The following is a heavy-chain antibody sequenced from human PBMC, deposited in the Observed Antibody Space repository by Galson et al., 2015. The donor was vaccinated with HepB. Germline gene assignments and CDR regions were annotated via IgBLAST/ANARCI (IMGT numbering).Heavy chain of an antibody. CDR3: ARDLRGGGFAGEKPGFDY. Sequence: SLRLSCAASGFTFSSYSMNWVRQAPGKGLEWVSSISSSSSYIYYADSVKGRFTISRDNAKNSLYLQMNSLRAEDTAVYYCARDLRGGGFAGEKPGFDYWGQGTLVTVSS. CDR1: GFTFSSYS. CDR2: ISSSSSYI. J-gene: IGHJ4*02. V-gene: IGHV3-21*01. D-gene: IGHD3-16*01.